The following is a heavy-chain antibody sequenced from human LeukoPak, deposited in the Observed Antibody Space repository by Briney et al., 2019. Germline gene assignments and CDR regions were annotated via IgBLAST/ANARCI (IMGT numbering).Heavy chain of an antibody. CDR3: ARCPPYYYTSGTYLSWFDP. CDR1: GFSLTTSGVG. J-gene: IGHJ5*02. D-gene: IGHD3-10*01. V-gene: IGHV2-5*01. Sequence: KGSGPTLVKPTQTLTLTCTFSGFSLTTSGVGVGWIRQPPGKALEWLALIYWNDDRRYSPSLKTRLTITKDTSKNQVVLTMTNMDPVDTATYYCARCPPYYYTSGTYLSWFDPWGQGTLVTVSS. CDR2: IYWNDDR.